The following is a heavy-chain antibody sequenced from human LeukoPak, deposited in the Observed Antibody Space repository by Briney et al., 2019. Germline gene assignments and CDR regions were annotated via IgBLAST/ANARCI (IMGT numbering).Heavy chain of an antibody. Sequence: SETLSLTCTVSGASVRSHYWSWIRQTPGKGLEWLGYGFYIGRTNYNPSLGSRVAISFDTSKNQFSLRLTAVTAADTAVYYCARRDGDNYDFDYWGQGILVTVSS. CDR2: GFYIGRT. D-gene: IGHD5-24*01. J-gene: IGHJ4*02. V-gene: IGHV4-59*02. CDR3: ARRDGDNYDFDY. CDR1: GASVRSHY.